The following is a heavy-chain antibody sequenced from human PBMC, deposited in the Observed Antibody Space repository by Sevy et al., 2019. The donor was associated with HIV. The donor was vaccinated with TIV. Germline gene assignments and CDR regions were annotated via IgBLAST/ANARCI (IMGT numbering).Heavy chain of an antibody. V-gene: IGHV3-23*01. CDR3: AREGCTKPHDY. J-gene: IGHJ4*02. CDR2: LSFGCGEI. CDR1: GFTFSKYS. D-gene: IGHD2-8*01. Sequence: GGSLRLSCAPSGFTFSKYSMRWVRQPPGKGLEWVSTLSFGCGEINYADSVKGRFTISRDNSKSSVYLQMNNLRPEDTAVYYCAREGCTKPHDYWGQGTLVTVSS.